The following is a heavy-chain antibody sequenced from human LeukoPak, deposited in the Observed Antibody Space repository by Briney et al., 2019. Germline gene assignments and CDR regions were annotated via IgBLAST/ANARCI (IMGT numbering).Heavy chain of an antibody. D-gene: IGHD2-15*01. V-gene: IGHV1-2*02. CDR1: GYTFTGYY. CDR2: INPNSGGT. CDR3: ARDVKRSGGSCYGY. J-gene: IGHJ4*02. Sequence: GASVKVSCKASGYTFTGYYMHWVRQAPGQGLEWMGWINPNSGGTNYAQKFQGRVTMTRDTSISTAYMELSRLRSDDTAVYYCARDVKRSGGSCYGYWGQGTLVTVSS.